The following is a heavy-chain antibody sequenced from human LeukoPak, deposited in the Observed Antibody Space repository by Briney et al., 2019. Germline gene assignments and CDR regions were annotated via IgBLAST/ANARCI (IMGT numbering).Heavy chain of an antibody. CDR3: AKDRGDGYPTHFDY. V-gene: IGHV3-30*02. J-gene: IGHJ4*02. Sequence: EGSLRLSCAASGLTFSRYATHWVRQAPGKGLEWMAFIRYDGSNKYYADSVKGRFTISRDNSKNTLYLQMNSLRPEDTAVYYCAKDRGDGYPTHFDYWGQGTLVTVSS. CDR2: IRYDGSNK. D-gene: IGHD5-24*01. CDR1: GLTFSRYA.